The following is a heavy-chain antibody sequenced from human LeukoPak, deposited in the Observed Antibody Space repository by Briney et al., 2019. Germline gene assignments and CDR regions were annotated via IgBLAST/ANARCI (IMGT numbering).Heavy chain of an antibody. CDR1: GYTFTSYG. J-gene: IGHJ4*02. D-gene: IGHD3-3*01. CDR3: ARHRVGPATRDYDFWSGYYTAYYFDY. V-gene: IGHV1-18*01. CDR2: ISAYNGNT. Sequence: GASVNVSCMASGYTFTSYGISWVRQAPGQGLEWMGWISAYNGNTNYAQKLQGRVTMTTDTSTSTAYMELRSLRSDDTAVYYCARHRVGPATRDYDFWSGYYTAYYFDYWGQGTLVTVSS.